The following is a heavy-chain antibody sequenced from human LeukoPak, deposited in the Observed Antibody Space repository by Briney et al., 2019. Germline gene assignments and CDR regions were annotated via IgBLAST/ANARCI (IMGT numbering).Heavy chain of an antibody. CDR3: ARTRYNSASEFDY. J-gene: IGHJ4*02. Sequence: SETLSLTCTVSGGSISSGDHYWSWIRQPPGKGLQWIGYIYYSGSTYYNLSLKSRVTISVDTSKNQFSLKLSSVTAADTAVYYCARTRYNSASEFDYWGQGTLVTVSS. V-gene: IGHV4-31*03. CDR2: IYYSGST. CDR1: GGSISSGDHY. D-gene: IGHD6-6*01.